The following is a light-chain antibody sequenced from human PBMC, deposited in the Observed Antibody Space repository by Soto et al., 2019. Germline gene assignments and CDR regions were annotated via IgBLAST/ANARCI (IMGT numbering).Light chain of an antibody. CDR1: SGSVSTTYY. CDR3: VLYMGSGIWV. Sequence: QTVVTQEPSFSVSPGGTVTLTCGLSSGSVSTTYYSSWYQQTPGQAPRTLIYSTNTRSSGVPDRFSGSILGNKAALTITGAQADDESDYYCVLYMGSGIWVFGGGTQRTVL. CDR2: STN. V-gene: IGLV8-61*01. J-gene: IGLJ3*02.